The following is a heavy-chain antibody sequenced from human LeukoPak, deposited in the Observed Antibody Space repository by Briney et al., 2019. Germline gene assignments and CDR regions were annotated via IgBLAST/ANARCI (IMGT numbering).Heavy chain of an antibody. CDR2: IYYSGST. Sequence: SETLSLTCTVSSGSISSYYWSWIRQPPGKGLEWIGYIYYSGSTNYNPSLKSRVTISVDTSKNQFSLKLTSVTAAGTAVYYCARGGSSSSLNHFDYWGQGTLVTVSS. CDR3: ARGGSSSSLNHFDY. D-gene: IGHD6-13*01. CDR1: SGSISSYY. J-gene: IGHJ4*02. V-gene: IGHV4-59*01.